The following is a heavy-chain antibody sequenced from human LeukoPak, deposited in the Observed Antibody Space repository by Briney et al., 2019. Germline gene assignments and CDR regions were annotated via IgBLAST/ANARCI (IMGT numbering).Heavy chain of an antibody. CDR3: ARDLSAAFDF. CDR1: ELRFSIYW. V-gene: IGHV3-33*08. CDR2: LLDERRN. D-gene: IGHD6-19*01. Sequence: GGSLRLSCAASELRFSIYWMSWVRQAPGKGLEWVAVLLDERRNNYANSVKGRFTISRDISKDTLYLQMDSLRAEDTAVYYCARDLSAAFDFWGQGILVTVSS. J-gene: IGHJ4*02.